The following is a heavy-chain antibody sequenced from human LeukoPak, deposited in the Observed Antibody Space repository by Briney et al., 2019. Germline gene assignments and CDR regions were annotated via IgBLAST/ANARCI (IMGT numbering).Heavy chain of an antibody. CDR2: INSDGSST. CDR3: ARVVSYSSGWYYVDY. Sequence: GGSLRLSCAASGSTFSSYWMHWVRQAPGKGLVWVSRINSDGSSTSYADSVKGRFTISRDNAKNTLYLQMNSLRAEDTAVYYCARVVSYSSGWYYVDYWGQGTLVTVSS. D-gene: IGHD6-19*01. CDR1: GSTFSSYW. V-gene: IGHV3-74*01. J-gene: IGHJ4*02.